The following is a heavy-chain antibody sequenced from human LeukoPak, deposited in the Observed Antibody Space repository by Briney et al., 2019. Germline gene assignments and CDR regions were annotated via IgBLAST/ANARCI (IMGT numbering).Heavy chain of an antibody. D-gene: IGHD5-18*01. CDR2: IHYSGTT. V-gene: IGHV4-39*01. J-gene: IGHJ3*02. CDR1: GGSIRSNTNYWGWNGSNY. CDR3: ARQRDTASVGAFDI. Sequence: PSETLSLTCTVSGGSIRSNTNYWGWNGSNYWGWIRQPPGKGLEWIGSIHYSGTTYYNPSLQSRLTISVDASENQFSLKVTSVTATDTALYYCARQRDTASVGAFDIWGQGTMVTVSS.